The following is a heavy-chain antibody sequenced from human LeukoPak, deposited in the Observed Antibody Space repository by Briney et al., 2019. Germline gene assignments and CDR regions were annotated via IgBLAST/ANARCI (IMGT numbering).Heavy chain of an antibody. CDR1: GFTFDDYA. V-gene: IGHV3-9*01. J-gene: IGHJ4*02. D-gene: IGHD3-22*01. CDR2: ISWNSGSI. CDR3: AKDLDRYYDSSGYNDY. Sequence: GRSLRLSCAASGFTFDDYAMHWVRQAPGKGLEWVSGISWNSGSIGYADSVKGRFTISRDNAKNSLYLQMNSLRAEDTALYYCAKDLDRYYDSSGYNDYWGQGTLVTVSS.